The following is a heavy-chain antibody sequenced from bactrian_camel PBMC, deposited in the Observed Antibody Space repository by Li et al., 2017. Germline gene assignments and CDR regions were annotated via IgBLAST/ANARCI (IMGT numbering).Heavy chain of an antibody. CDR3: AKPGGGTYFWEIFY. CDR2: INSGGTST. Sequence: VQLVESGGHLVQPGGSLRLSCASSGFTFSSYAMSWVRQAPGKGLERVSAINSGGTSTYYADSVKGRFTISRDNANSTLYLQLNSLKTEDTAMYYCAKPGGGTYFWEIFYWGQGTQVTVS. J-gene: IGHJ4*01. CDR1: GFTFSSYA. V-gene: IGHV3S31*01. D-gene: IGHD2*01.